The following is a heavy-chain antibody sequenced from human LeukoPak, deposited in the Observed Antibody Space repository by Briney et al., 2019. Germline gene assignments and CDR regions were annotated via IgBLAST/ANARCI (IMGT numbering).Heavy chain of an antibody. D-gene: IGHD3-10*01. CDR3: ARDYYGSDY. V-gene: IGHV4-4*02. J-gene: IGHJ4*02. CDR1: GGSISSSNW. Sequence: PSGTLSLTCAVSGGSISSSNWWSWVRQPPGKGLEWIGRIYTSGSTNYNPSLKSRVTMSVDTSKDQFSLKLSSVTAADTAVYYCARDYYGSDYWGQGTLVTVSS. CDR2: IYTSGST.